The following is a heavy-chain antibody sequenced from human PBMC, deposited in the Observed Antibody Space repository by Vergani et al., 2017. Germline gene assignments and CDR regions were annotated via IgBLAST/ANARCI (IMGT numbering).Heavy chain of an antibody. CDR3: ARDGDILTGSPLYYYYYMDV. CDR1: GGSISSGSYY. D-gene: IGHD3-9*01. V-gene: IGHV4-61*02. J-gene: IGHJ6*03. Sequence: QVQLQESGPGLVKPSQTLSLTCTVSGGSISSGSYYWSWIRQPAGKGLEWIGRIYTSGSTNYNPSLKSRVTISVDTSKNQFSLKLSSVTAADTAVYYCARDGDILTGSPLYYYYYMDVWGKGTTVTVSS. CDR2: IYTSGST.